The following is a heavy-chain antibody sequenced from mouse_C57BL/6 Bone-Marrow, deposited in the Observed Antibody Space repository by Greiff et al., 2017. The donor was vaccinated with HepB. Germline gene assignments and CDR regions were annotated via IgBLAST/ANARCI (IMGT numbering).Heavy chain of an antibody. Sequence: QVQLKQPGAELVKPGASVKMSCKASGYTFTSYWITWVKQRPGQGLEWIGDIYPGSGSTNYNEKFKSKATLTVDTSSSTAYMQLSSLTSEDSAVYYCARGDRWLPSWFAYWGQGTLVTVSA. D-gene: IGHD2-3*01. CDR3: ARGDRWLPSWFAY. J-gene: IGHJ3*01. V-gene: IGHV1-55*01. CDR1: GYTFTSYW. CDR2: IYPGSGST.